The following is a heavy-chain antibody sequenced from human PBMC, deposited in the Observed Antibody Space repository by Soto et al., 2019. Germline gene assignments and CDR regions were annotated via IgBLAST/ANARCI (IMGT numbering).Heavy chain of an antibody. D-gene: IGHD2-2*02. Sequence: PSETLSLTCTVSGGSISSGGYYWSWIRQHPGKGLEWIGYIYYSGSTYYNPSLRSRVTISVDTSNNQFSLKLSSVTAADTAVYYCARRCSSTSCHNWNHGGWYPDYHGMDVWGPGTTVTVSS. CDR1: GGSISSGGYY. CDR2: IYYSGST. CDR3: ARRCSSTSCHNWNHGGWYPDYHGMDV. J-gene: IGHJ6*02. V-gene: IGHV4-31*03.